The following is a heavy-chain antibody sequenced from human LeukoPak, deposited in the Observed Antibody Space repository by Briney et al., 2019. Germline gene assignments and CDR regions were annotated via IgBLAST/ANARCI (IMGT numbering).Heavy chain of an antibody. CDR1: GYTFTGYY. CDR2: INPNSGGT. CDR3: ARWGVLSPGWFEGYYFDF. J-gene: IGHJ4*02. Sequence: ASVKVSCKASGYTFTGYYMHWVRQAPGQGLEWMGWINPNSGGTNYAQKFQGWVTMTRDTSISTAYMELSRLRSDDTAVYYCARWGVLSPGWFEGYYFDFWGQGALVTVSS. V-gene: IGHV1-2*04. D-gene: IGHD3-10*01.